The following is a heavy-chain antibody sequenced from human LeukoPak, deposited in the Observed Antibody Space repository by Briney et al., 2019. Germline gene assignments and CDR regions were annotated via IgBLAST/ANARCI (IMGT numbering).Heavy chain of an antibody. Sequence: PSETLSLTCTASGVSISSYYWSWVRQPPGKGLEWVGYIYYSGSTNYNPSLKSRVTISVATSKNQFSLKLSSVTAADTAVYYCARGQAMVTPFDYWGQGTLVTVSS. CDR2: IYYSGST. D-gene: IGHD5-18*01. CDR1: GVSISSYY. CDR3: ARGQAMVTPFDY. J-gene: IGHJ4*02. V-gene: IGHV4-59*01.